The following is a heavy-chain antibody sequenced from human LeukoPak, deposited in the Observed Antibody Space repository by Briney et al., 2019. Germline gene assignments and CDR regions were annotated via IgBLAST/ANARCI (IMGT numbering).Heavy chain of an antibody. D-gene: IGHD1-1*01. J-gene: IGHJ5*02. CDR2: ISAYNGNT. CDR1: GYTFTSYG. CDR3: ARWCNLERRRGHSTNWFDP. Sequence: VASVKVSCKASGYTFTSYGISWVRQAPGQGLEWMGWISAYNGNTNYAQKLQGRVTMTTDTSTSTAYMELRSLRSDDTAVYYCARWCNLERRRGHSTNWFDPWGQGTLVTVSS. V-gene: IGHV1-18*01.